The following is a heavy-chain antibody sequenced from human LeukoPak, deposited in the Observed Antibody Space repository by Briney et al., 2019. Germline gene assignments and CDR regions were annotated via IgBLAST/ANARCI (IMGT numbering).Heavy chain of an antibody. J-gene: IGHJ6*02. D-gene: IGHD2-2*01. CDR2: INPNSGGT. CDR3: ARAYLHCSSTSCPSYYYYGMDV. Sequence: ASVKVSCKASGYTFTGYYMHWVRQAPGQGLEWMGWINPNSGGTNYAQKFQGRVTMTRDTSISTAYMELSRLRSDHTAVYYCARAYLHCSSTSCPSYYYYGMDVWGQGTTVTVSS. V-gene: IGHV1-2*02. CDR1: GYTFTGYY.